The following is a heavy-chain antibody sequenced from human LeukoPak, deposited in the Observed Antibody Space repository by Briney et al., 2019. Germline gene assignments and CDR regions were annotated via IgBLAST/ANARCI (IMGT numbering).Heavy chain of an antibody. CDR1: GGSISSRDYY. D-gene: IGHD2-15*01. J-gene: IGHJ4*02. CDR2: IFYSGST. V-gene: IGHV4-31*03. CDR3: AREPVNCNGGSCYSETMFDY. Sequence: PSETLSLTCSVSGGSISSRDYYWNWIRQRPGKGLEWIGYIFYSGSTYYNTSLKSRVTISVDKFKNQFSLKLSSVTAADTAVYYCAREPVNCNGGSCYSETMFDYWGQGTLVTVSS.